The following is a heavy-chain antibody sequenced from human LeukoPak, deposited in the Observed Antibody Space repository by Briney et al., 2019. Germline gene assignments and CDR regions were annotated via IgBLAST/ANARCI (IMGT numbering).Heavy chain of an antibody. Sequence: GGSLRLXCAASGFTFSSYSMNWVRQAPGKGLEWVSSISSSSSYIYYADSVKGRFTISRDNAKNSLYLQMNSLRAEDTAVYYCARGGVYYYDSSGYYCDYWGQGTLVTVSS. J-gene: IGHJ4*02. V-gene: IGHV3-21*01. CDR2: ISSSSSYI. CDR1: GFTFSSYS. CDR3: ARGGVYYYDSSGYYCDY. D-gene: IGHD3-22*01.